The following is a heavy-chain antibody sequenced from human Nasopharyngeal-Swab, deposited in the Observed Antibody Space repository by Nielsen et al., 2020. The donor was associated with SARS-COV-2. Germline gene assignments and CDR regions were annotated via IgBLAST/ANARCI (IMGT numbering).Heavy chain of an antibody. Sequence: GGSLRLSCAASGFAVSTNFLTWVRQAPGRGLEWVSVIYAGDTTHYADSVKGRFAISRDDSKNTLYLQMNSPRAEDTALYFCARVGGATVPLSTFDIWGPGTMVTVSS. J-gene: IGHJ3*02. CDR3: ARVGGATVPLSTFDI. D-gene: IGHD1-26*01. CDR2: IYAGDTT. V-gene: IGHV3-53*01. CDR1: GFAVSTNF.